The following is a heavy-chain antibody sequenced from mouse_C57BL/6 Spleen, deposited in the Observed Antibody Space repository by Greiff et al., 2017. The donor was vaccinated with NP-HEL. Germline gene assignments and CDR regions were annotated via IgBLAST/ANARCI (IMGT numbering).Heavy chain of an antibody. CDR3: ARQRGYYGSFDY. J-gene: IGHJ2*01. CDR2: ISNGGGST. CDR1: GFTFSDYY. Sequence: EVQLVESGGGLVQPGGSLKLSCAASGFTFSDYYMYWVRQTPEKRLEWVAYISNGGGSTYYPDTVKGRFTISRDNAKNTLYLQMSRLKSEDTAMYYCARQRGYYGSFDYWGQGTTLTVSS. D-gene: IGHD1-1*01. V-gene: IGHV5-12*01.